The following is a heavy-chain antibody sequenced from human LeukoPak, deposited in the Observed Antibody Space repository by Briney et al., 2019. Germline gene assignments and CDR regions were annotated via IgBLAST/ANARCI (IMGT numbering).Heavy chain of an antibody. CDR1: GGSLSPYY. V-gene: IGHV4-59*01. J-gene: IGHJ6*02. Sequence: PSETLSLTCTVSGGSLSPYYWSWIRQPPGKGLEWIGYIYYSGSTNYNPSLKSRVTISVDTSKNQFSLKLSSVTAADTAVYYCARAGAYGYYYGMDVWGQGTTVTVSS. D-gene: IGHD5-12*01. CDR3: ARAGAYGYYYGMDV. CDR2: IYYSGST.